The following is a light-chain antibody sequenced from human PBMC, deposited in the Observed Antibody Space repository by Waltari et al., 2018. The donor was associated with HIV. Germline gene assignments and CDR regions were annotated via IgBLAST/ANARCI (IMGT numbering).Light chain of an antibody. J-gene: IGLJ3*02. CDR1: ISNIGINP. CDR2: NED. V-gene: IGLV1-44*01. CDR3: STWDDRLSIPV. Sequence: QSALVQPPSLSVTPGQRVTISCSGSISNIGINPVNWYRRVPGAAPKLLIYNEDQRPSGVPDRVSASKSGTSASLAISGLQSEDEADYFCSTWDDRLSIPVFGGGTFLTV.